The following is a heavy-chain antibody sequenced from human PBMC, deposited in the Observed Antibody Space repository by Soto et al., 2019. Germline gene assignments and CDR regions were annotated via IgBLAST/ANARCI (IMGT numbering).Heavy chain of an antibody. CDR1: GDTFSSYT. CDR3: AIEDSYASRYDWLDP. Sequence: SVKVSCKASGDTFSSYTISWVRQAPGQGLEWMGRIIPILNQAHYAQTFEGRVTMSADKSTNTAYMELNRLTSEDTALFYCAIEDSYASRYDWLDPWGQGTLVTVSS. D-gene: IGHD2-2*01. V-gene: IGHV1-69*02. J-gene: IGHJ5*02. CDR2: IIPILNQA.